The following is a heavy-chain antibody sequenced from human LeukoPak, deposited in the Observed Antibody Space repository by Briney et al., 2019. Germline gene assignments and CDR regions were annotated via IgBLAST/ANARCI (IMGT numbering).Heavy chain of an antibody. D-gene: IGHD6-19*01. CDR3: AKDSLAVAGTGYYYYGMDV. Sequence: PGRSLRLSCAASGFTFSSYGMHWVRQAPGKGLEWVAVISYDGSNKYYADSVKGRFTISRDNSKNTLYLQVNSLRAEDTAVYYCAKDSLAVAGTGYYYYGMDVWGQGTTVTVSS. V-gene: IGHV3-30*18. CDR1: GFTFSSYG. J-gene: IGHJ6*02. CDR2: ISYDGSNK.